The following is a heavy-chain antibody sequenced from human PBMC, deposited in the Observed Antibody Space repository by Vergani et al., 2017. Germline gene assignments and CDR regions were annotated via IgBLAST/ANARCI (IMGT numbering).Heavy chain of an antibody. CDR2: IRSKANSYAT. CDR3: TIYFYCSGGSCNY. J-gene: IGHJ4*02. CDR1: GFTFSGSA. V-gene: IGHV3-73*01. D-gene: IGHD2-15*01. Sequence: EVQLVESGGGLVQPGGSLKLSCAASGFTFSGSAMHWVRQASGKGLEWVGRIRSKANSYATAYAASVKGRFTISRDDSKNTAYLQMNSLKTEDTAVYYCTIYFYCSGGSCNYWGQGTLVTVSS.